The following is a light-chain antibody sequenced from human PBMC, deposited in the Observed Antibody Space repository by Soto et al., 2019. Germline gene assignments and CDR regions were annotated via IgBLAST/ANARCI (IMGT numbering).Light chain of an antibody. CDR3: QQYNSYSM. Sequence: DLQMTQSPSTLSASVGDRVTITCRASQSISSWLAWYQQKPGKAPKLLFYKAASLESGVPSRFSGSGSGTEFTLTISSLQPDDFATYYCQQYNSYSMFGQGTKVEIK. V-gene: IGKV1-5*03. CDR1: QSISSW. J-gene: IGKJ1*01. CDR2: KAA.